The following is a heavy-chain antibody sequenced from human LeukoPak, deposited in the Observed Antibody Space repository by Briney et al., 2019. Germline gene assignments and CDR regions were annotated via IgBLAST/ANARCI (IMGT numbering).Heavy chain of an antibody. CDR3: AKDRDYYDSSGEPNTDFDY. J-gene: IGHJ4*02. V-gene: IGHV3-23*01. CDR1: GFTFSSYA. D-gene: IGHD3-22*01. Sequence: GGSLRLSCAASGFTFSSYAMRWVRQAPGKGLEWVSAISGSGGSTYYADSVKGRFTISRDNSKNTLYLQMNSLRAEDTAVYYCAKDRDYYDSSGEPNTDFDYWGQGTLVTVSS. CDR2: ISGSGGST.